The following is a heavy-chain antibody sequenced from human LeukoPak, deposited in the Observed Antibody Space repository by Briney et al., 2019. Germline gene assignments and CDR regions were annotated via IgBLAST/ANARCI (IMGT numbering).Heavy chain of an antibody. D-gene: IGHD4-11*01. CDR1: GGSFSGYY. CDR2: IHHSGAV. Sequence: SETLSLTCVVYGGSFSGYYWSWIRQPPGKGLEWIGEIHHSGAVSYKPSLKSRVTISMDPSKNQFSLKLNSVTAADTAVYYCAREVTLLYYFDLWGRGTLVTVSS. J-gene: IGHJ2*01. V-gene: IGHV4-34*01. CDR3: AREVTLLYYFDL.